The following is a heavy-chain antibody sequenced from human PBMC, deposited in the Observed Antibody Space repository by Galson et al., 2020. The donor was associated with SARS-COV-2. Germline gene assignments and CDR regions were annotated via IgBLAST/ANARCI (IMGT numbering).Heavy chain of an antibody. Sequence: GESLKISCAASGFPFSSYSMNWVRQAPGKGLEWVSSISAGSGYIYYADSVKGRFTISRDNAKNSLYLQMNSLRAEDTAVYYCARVGGMATTPANYYYYGLDVWGQGTTVTVSS. CDR3: ARVGGMATTPANYYYYGLDV. J-gene: IGHJ6*02. CDR1: GFPFSSYS. CDR2: ISAGSGYI. D-gene: IGHD2-15*01. V-gene: IGHV3-21*01.